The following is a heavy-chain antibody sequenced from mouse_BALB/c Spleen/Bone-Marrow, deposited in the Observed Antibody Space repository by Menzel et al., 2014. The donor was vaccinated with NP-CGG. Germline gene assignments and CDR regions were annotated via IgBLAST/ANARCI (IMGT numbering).Heavy chain of an antibody. V-gene: IGHV1-54*01. J-gene: IGHJ4*01. CDR3: ARSNNHGYQEYKEY. CDR1: GYAFANYL. D-gene: IGHD2-2*01. Sequence: QLQLHQPGAELVRPGTSVKLSCTASGYAFANYLIERVKQRPGQGLEWIGVNNPGSGGTKYNEKFKGKATLPADKSSSTVYMLHSSLTSDKSAVYFCARSNNHGYQEYKEYRGQGPPVSVSS. CDR2: NNPGSGGT.